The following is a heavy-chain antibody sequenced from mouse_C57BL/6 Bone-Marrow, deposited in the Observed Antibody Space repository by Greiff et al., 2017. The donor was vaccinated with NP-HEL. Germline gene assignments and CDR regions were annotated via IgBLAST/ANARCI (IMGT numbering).Heavy chain of an antibody. CDR3: ARWVIYYDY. V-gene: IGHV3-8*01. D-gene: IGHD2-4*01. Sequence: EVKLMESGPGLAKPSPTLSLSCSVTGYSITSDYWNWIRKFPGNNLEYIGYISYSGSTYYYPSLKSRISIIRDTSKNQYYLQLKSVTTEDTATYYCARWVIYYDYWGRGTLVTVSA. J-gene: IGHJ3*01. CDR1: GYSITSDY. CDR2: ISYSGST.